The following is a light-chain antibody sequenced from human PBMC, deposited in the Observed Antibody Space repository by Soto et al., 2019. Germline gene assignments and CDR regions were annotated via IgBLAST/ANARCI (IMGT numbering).Light chain of an antibody. CDR1: SSDVGGYNY. V-gene: IGLV2-8*01. Sequence: QSALTQPPSASGSPGQSVTISCTGTSSDVGGYNYVSWYQQHPGKAPKLMIYEVTKRPSGVPDRFSGSKSGNTASLTVSGLLPEDEADYYCASYAGGNKVFGTRTKVTV. CDR3: ASYAGGNKV. CDR2: EVT. J-gene: IGLJ1*01.